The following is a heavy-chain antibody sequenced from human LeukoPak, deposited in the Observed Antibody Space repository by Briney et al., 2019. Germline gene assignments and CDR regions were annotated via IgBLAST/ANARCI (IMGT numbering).Heavy chain of an antibody. CDR3: ARDPERGAFDM. CDR1: GYTFINYG. CDR2: ISGYSDDT. V-gene: IGHV1-18*01. Sequence: ASVTVSCKASGYTFINYGISWVRQAPGQGLGWMVWISGYSDDTDYAQKFQGRVTMTTDTTTRTAYMELRSLRFDDTAVYFCARDPERGAFDMWGQGTVVTVSS. J-gene: IGHJ3*02. D-gene: IGHD1-1*01.